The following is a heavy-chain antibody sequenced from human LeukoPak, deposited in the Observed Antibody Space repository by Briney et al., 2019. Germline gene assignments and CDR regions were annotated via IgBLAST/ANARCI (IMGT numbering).Heavy chain of an antibody. CDR3: AKDRLLWFGETFDY. V-gene: IGHV3-23*01. CDR2: ISGSGGST. CDR1: GFTFSSYA. Sequence: GGSLGLSCAASGFTFSSYAMSWVRQAPGKGLEWVSAISGSGGSTYYADSVKGRFTISRDNSKNTLYLQMNSLRAEDTAVYYCAKDRLLWFGETFDYWGQGTLVTVSS. D-gene: IGHD3-10*01. J-gene: IGHJ4*02.